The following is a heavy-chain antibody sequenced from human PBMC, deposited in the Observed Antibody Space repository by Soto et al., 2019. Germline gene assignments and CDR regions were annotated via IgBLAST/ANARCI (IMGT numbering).Heavy chain of an antibody. V-gene: IGHV5-51*01. D-gene: IGHD6-13*01. Sequence: PGESLKISCKGSGYSFTNYWINWVRQMPGKGLEWMGIIYPGDSDTRYSPSFQGQVTISADKSISTAYLQWRSLKASDTAMYYCARHHGSPGSYYGLDVWGQGTTVTVSS. CDR2: IYPGDSDT. CDR3: ARHHGSPGSYYGLDV. J-gene: IGHJ6*02. CDR1: GYSFTNYW.